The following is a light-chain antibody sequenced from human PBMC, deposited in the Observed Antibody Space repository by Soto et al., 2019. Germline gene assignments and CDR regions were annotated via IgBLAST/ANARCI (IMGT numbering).Light chain of an antibody. CDR1: QSLLHSDGKTF. CDR2: EVS. V-gene: IGKV2D-29*01. J-gene: IGKJ1*01. CDR3: LQTLHLPWT. Sequence: DIVMTQTPLSLSVTPGQPASISCKSSQSLLHSDGKTFFYWYLQRPGQPPQLLIYEVSNRFSGVPDRFSGSGSGTDFSLKTSRVEAEDVGVYYCLQTLHLPWTFGQGTKVDIK.